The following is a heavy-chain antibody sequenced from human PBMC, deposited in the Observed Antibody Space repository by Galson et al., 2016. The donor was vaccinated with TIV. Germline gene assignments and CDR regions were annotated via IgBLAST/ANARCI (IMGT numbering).Heavy chain of an antibody. D-gene: IGHD1-20*01. Sequence: SLRLSCAASGFTFGSYAMNWVRQAPGKGLEWVAVISYDGSNNADSVKGRFTISRDKSKNTLYLQMNSLRGEDTAVYYCARTLTSYYFDYWGQGTLVTVSS. CDR3: ARTLTSYYFDY. V-gene: IGHV3-30-3*01. CDR1: GFTFGSYA. CDR2: ISYDGSN. J-gene: IGHJ4*02.